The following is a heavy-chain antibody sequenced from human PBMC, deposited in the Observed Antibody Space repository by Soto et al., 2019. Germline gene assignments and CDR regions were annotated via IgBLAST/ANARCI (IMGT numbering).Heavy chain of an antibody. Sequence: QVQLQESGPGLVKPSETLSLTCTVSGGSVSSGDYYWSWIRQPPGKGLEWIGYIYYSGNTNYNPSLKSRVIISVDTSKNLSALKLTSVTAADTAVYYCARIPVDTSMIYWLDPWGQGTLVTVSS. CDR3: ARIPVDTSMIYWLDP. CDR1: GGSVSSGDYY. J-gene: IGHJ5*02. V-gene: IGHV4-61*08. CDR2: IYYSGNT. D-gene: IGHD5-18*01.